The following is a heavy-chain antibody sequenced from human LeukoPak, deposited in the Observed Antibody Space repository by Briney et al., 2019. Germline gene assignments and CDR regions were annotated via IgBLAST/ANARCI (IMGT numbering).Heavy chain of an antibody. CDR1: GYTFTTYG. D-gene: IGHD3-3*01. CDR3: VRDFHFWSRAFDI. Sequence: ASVKVSCKASGYTFTTYGISWVRQAPGQGLEWVGWINPYNGDTNYAQKLQGRVTMTTDTSTSTAYMELRSLRSDDTAVYYCVRDFHFWSRAFDIWGQGTLVTVSS. V-gene: IGHV1-18*01. J-gene: IGHJ3*02. CDR2: INPYNGDT.